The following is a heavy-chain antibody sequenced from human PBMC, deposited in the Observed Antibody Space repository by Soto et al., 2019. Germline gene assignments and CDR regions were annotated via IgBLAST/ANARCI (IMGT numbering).Heavy chain of an antibody. CDR1: GFTVSSNF. V-gene: IGHV3-53*01. Sequence: EVQLVESGGGLIQPGRSLRLSCAASGFTVSSNFMSWVRQAPGKGLEWVSVIYSSGSTYCADSVKGRFAISRDSSTNTLYLQMNSLRAEDTPVYYCARESSWRGWYVSCRQETLVTVSS. J-gene: IGHJ5*01. D-gene: IGHD3-3*01. CDR3: ARESSWRGWYVS. CDR2: IYSSGST.